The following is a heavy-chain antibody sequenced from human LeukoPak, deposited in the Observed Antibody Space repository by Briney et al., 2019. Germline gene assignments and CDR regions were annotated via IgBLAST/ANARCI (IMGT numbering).Heavy chain of an antibody. V-gene: IGHV1-69*13. Sequence: ASVKVSCKASGGTFISYAISWVRQAPGQGLEWMGGIIPIFGTANYAQKFQGRVTITADESTSTAYMELSSLRSEDTAVYYCARAESGSYSDPDEYFRHWGQGTLVTVSS. CDR2: IIPIFGTA. CDR3: ARAESGSYSDPDEYFRH. J-gene: IGHJ1*01. CDR1: GGTFISYA. D-gene: IGHD1-26*01.